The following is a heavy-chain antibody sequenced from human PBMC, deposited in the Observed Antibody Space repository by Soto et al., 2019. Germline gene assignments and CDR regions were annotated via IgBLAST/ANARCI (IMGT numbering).Heavy chain of an antibody. CDR2: INSDGSST. Sequence: EVQLVESGGGLVQPGGSLRLSCAASGFTFSSYWMHWVRQAPGKGLVWVSRINSDGSSTSYADSVKGRFTISRDNAKTTLYLQMNSLRAADTAVYYCGRVYGSSSVMFDPWGQGTLVTVSS. J-gene: IGHJ5*02. CDR3: GRVYGSSSVMFDP. D-gene: IGHD6-6*01. V-gene: IGHV3-74*01. CDR1: GFTFSSYW.